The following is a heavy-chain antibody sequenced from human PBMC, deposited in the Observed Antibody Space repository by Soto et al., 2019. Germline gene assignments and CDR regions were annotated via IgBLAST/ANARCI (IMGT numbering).Heavy chain of an antibody. CDR1: GFTFSSYA. J-gene: IGHJ6*02. CDR2: ISGSGGST. V-gene: IGHV3-23*01. Sequence: LRLSCAASGFTFSSYAMSWVRQAPGKGLEWVSAISGSGGSTYYADSVKGRFTISRDNSKNTLYLQMNSLRAEDTAVYYCAKREDYYYYGMDVWGQGTTVTVSS. CDR3: AKREDYYYYGMDV.